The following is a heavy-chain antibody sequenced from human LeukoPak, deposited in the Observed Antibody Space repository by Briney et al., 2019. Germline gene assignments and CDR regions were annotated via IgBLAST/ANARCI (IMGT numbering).Heavy chain of an antibody. Sequence: GGSLRLSCAASGFIFTNYGFSWLRQAPGKGLGWVSGITGSGTNTYYADSVKSRFTISRDNSKNTLYLQMSTLRDEDTAVYYCVKSPATAAGNWFDPWGQGTLVTVSS. CDR3: VKSPATAAGNWFDP. CDR1: GFIFTNYG. J-gene: IGHJ5*02. CDR2: ITGSGTNT. V-gene: IGHV3-23*01. D-gene: IGHD6-13*01.